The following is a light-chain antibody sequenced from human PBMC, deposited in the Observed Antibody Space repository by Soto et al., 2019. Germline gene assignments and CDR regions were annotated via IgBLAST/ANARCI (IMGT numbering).Light chain of an antibody. CDR3: QQRSNWPPYT. J-gene: IGKJ2*01. V-gene: IGKV3-11*01. CDR1: QSFSSY. Sequence: EIVLTQSPATLSLSPGERATLSCRASQSFSSYLAWYQQKPGQAPRLLIYDASNRATGIPARFSGSGSGTDFTLTISSLVPEEFAVYYCQQRSNWPPYTFGQGTKLEIK. CDR2: DAS.